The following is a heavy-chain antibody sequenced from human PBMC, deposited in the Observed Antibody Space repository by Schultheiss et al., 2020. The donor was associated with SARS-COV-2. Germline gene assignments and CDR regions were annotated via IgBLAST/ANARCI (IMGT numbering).Heavy chain of an antibody. CDR2: ISSSGSTI. J-gene: IGHJ4*02. Sequence: GGSLRLSCTASGFTFGDYAMSWFRQAPGKGLEWVSYISSSGSTIYYADSVKGRFTISRDNAKNSLYLQMNSLRAEDTAVYYCARVNGTTPWLEWYFDYWGQGTLVTVSS. CDR1: GFTFGDYA. CDR3: ARVNGTTPWLEWYFDY. D-gene: IGHD1-7*01. V-gene: IGHV3-11*01.